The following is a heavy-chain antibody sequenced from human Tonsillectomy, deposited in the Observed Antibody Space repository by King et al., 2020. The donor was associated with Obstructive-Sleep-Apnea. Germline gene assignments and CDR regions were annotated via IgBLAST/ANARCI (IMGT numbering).Heavy chain of an antibody. V-gene: IGHV4-30-4*01. CDR2: IYNKGNS. D-gene: IGHD2-15*01. CDR1: GDSISSGDYY. Sequence: VQLQESGPGLVKPSQTLSLTCTVSGDSISSGDYYWSWIRQPPGKGLEWIGYIYNKGNSYYNPSLKSRVTISVDTSKNQFSLKLSSVTSADTAVYYCAREYCSGGSCSLAYWGQGTLVTVSS. CDR3: AREYCSGGSCSLAY. J-gene: IGHJ4*02.